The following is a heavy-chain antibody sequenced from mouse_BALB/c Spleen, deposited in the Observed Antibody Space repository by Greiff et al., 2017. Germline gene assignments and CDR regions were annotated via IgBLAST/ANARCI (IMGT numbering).Heavy chain of an antibody. D-gene: IGHD2-4*01. CDR3: ADYDVAMDY. J-gene: IGHJ4*01. CDR2: INPSNGRT. V-gene: IGHV1S81*02. CDR1: GYTFTSYW. Sequence: QVQLQQPGAELVKPGASVKLSCKASGYTFTSYWMHWVKQRPGQGLEWIGEINPSNGRTNYNEKFKSKATLTVDKSSSTAYMQLSSLTSEDSAVYYCADYDVAMDYWGQGTSVTVSS.